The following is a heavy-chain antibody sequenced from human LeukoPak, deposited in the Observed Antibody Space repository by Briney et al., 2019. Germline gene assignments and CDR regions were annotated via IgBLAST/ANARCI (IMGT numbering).Heavy chain of an antibody. V-gene: IGHV1-18*01. CDR3: ARAVADHYYYYMDV. CDR2: ISAYNGNT. Sequence: GASVKVSRKASGYTFTSYGISWVRQAPGQGLEWMGWISAYNGNTNYAQKLQGRVTMTTDTSTSTAYMELRSLRSDDTAVYYCARAVADHYYYYMDVWGKGTTVTVSS. J-gene: IGHJ6*03. D-gene: IGHD6-19*01. CDR1: GYTFTSYG.